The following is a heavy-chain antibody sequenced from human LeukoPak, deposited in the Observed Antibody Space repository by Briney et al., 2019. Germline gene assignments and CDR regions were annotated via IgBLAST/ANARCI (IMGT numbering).Heavy chain of an antibody. D-gene: IGHD1-1*01. V-gene: IGHV3-15*01. CDR2: IKSKTDGGTT. CDR1: GVTFSYAW. J-gene: IGHJ6*02. Sequence: AGGSLRLSCVASGVTFSYAWMSWVRQAPGKGLEWVGRIKSKTDGGTTDYAAPVKGRFTISRDDSKNTLYLQMNSLKTEDTAVYYCTTERVQLERRWPYYYYGMDVWGQGTTVTVSS. CDR3: TTERVQLERRWPYYYYGMDV.